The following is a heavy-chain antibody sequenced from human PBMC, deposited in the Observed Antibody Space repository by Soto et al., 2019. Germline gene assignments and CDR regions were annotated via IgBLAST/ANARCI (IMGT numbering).Heavy chain of an antibody. CDR2: IWYDGSNK. Sequence: QVQLVESGGGVVQPGRSLRLSCAASGFTFSSYGMHWVRQAPGKGLEWVAVIWYDGSNKYYADSVKGRFTISRDNSKNTRYLQMNSLRAEDTDVYYCARDFIEMATITYFDYWGQGTLVTVSS. D-gene: IGHD5-12*01. V-gene: IGHV3-33*01. J-gene: IGHJ4*02. CDR1: GFTFSSYG. CDR3: ARDFIEMATITYFDY.